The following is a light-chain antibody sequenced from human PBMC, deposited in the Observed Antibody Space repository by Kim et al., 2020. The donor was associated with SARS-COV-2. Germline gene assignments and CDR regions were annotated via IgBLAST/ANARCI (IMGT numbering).Light chain of an antibody. V-gene: IGLV7-43*01. CDR2: NTS. CDR3: QLYYGADLVL. CDR1: TGAVTSGYF. Sequence: QAVVTQEPSLTVSPGGTVTLTCASSTGAVTSGYFPSWFQQKVGQAPRALIFNTSNKHSWTPARFSGSLLGGKAALTLSGVQPEDEADYYCQLYYGADLVLFGGGTQLTVL. J-gene: IGLJ2*01.